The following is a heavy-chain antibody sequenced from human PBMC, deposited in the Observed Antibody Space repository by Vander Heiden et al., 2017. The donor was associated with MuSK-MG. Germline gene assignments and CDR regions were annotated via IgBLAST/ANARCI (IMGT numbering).Heavy chain of an antibody. D-gene: IGHD2-2*01. CDR1: GFTFGDYA. Sequence: EVQLVESGGGLVQPGRSLRLSCTASGFTFGDYAMSWVRQAPGKGLEWVGFIRSKAYGGTTEYAASVKGRFTISRDDSKSIAYLQMNSLKTEDTAVYYCTREKLGYCSITSCYFIEYNAFDIWGQGTMVTVSS. V-gene: IGHV3-49*04. CDR3: TREKLGYCSITSCYFIEYNAFDI. CDR2: IRSKAYGGTT. J-gene: IGHJ3*02.